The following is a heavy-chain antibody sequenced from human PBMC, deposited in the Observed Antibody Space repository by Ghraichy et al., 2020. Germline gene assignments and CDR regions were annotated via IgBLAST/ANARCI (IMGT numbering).Heavy chain of an antibody. V-gene: IGHV4-39*01. CDR2: IYYDGST. CDR3: ARGSGTYYFVLRYYFDF. CDR1: GGSISSTIYY. J-gene: IGHJ4*02. Sequence: SETLSLTCTVSGGSISSTIYYCGWIRQPPGKGLEWIGSIYYDGSTYSNSSLKSRATISTDMSKNQFSLKVTSVTAADTAVYYCARGSGTYYFVLRYYFDFWGPGTLVTVSS. D-gene: IGHD3-10*01.